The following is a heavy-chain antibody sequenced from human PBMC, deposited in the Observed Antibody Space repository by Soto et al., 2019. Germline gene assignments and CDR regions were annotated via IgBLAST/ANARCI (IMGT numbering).Heavy chain of an antibody. CDR3: ARDRVDCSGGNCWRSVEDT. V-gene: IGHV1-46*01. CDR1: GYTFTTYY. Sequence: QGQLLQSGAEVKKPGASVKASCKASGYTFTTYYMHWVRQAPGQGLEWMGIIDTSGGGTSYAQKFQSTHTMSRDTSTTTVYMELSSLRSEDTAVYYCARDRVDCSGGNCWRSVEDTWGQGTLVTVSS. D-gene: IGHD2-15*01. CDR2: IDTSGGGT. J-gene: IGHJ5*02.